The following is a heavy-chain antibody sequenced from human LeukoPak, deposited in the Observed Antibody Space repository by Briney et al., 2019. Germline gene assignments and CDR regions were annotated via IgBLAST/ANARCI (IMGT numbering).Heavy chain of an antibody. V-gene: IGHV3-21*01. J-gene: IGHJ4*02. CDR1: GFTVSSNY. Sequence: PGGSLRLSCAASGFTVSSNYMNWVRQAPGKGLEWVSSISSSSSYIYYADSVKGRFTISRDNAKNSLYLQMNSLRAEDTAVYYCARSGIYYYDSSGYYFDYWGQGTLVTVSS. CDR2: ISSSSSYI. CDR3: ARSGIYYYDSSGYYFDY. D-gene: IGHD3-22*01.